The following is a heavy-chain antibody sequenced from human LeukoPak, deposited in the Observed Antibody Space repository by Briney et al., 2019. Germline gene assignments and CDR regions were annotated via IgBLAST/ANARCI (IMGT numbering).Heavy chain of an antibody. Sequence: PGGSLRLSCATSGFTFSNYWMHWVRQAPGMGLVWVSRIERDVSSTTYADSVKGRFTISRDNAKNTLYLQMNSLRAEDTAVYYCTRGRYYFDSWGQGTLVTVSS. CDR2: IERDVSST. J-gene: IGHJ4*02. CDR3: TRGRYYFDS. D-gene: IGHD4-17*01. V-gene: IGHV3-74*01. CDR1: GFTFSNYW.